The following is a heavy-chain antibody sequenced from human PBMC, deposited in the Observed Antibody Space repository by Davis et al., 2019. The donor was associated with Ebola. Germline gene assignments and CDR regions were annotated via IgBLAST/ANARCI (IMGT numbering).Heavy chain of an antibody. V-gene: IGHV4-34*01. CDR2: INHSGST. CDR1: GGSFSGYY. J-gene: IGHJ4*02. Sequence: PSETLSLTCAVYGGSFSGYYWSWIRQPPGKGLEWIGEINHSGSTNYNPSLKSRVTISVDTSKNQFSLKLSSVTAADTAVYYCARLWELLPSGDYWGQGTLVTVSS. D-gene: IGHD1-26*01. CDR3: ARLWELLPSGDY.